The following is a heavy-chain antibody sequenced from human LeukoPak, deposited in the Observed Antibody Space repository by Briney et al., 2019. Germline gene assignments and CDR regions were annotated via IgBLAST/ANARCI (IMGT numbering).Heavy chain of an antibody. V-gene: IGHV3-21*04. CDR2: ISSRSSYI. D-gene: IGHD3-10*01. Sequence: PGGSLRLSCAASGFTFSNYSMNWVRQAPGKGLEWVSSISSRSSYIYYADSVRGRFTISRDNAKNSLYLQVNSLRADDTAVYYCAKGSYASGSSLFDYWGQGTLVTVSS. CDR3: AKGSYASGSSLFDY. CDR1: GFTFSNYS. J-gene: IGHJ4*02.